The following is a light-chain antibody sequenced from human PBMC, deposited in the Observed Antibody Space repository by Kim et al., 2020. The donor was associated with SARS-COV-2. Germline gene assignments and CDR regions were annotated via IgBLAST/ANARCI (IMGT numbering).Light chain of an antibody. CDR2: QDS. V-gene: IGLV3-1*01. CDR1: KLGDKY. CDR3: QAWDSSFVV. J-gene: IGLJ2*01. Sequence: SYELTQPPSVSVSPGQTASITCSGDKLGDKYACWYQQKPGQSPVLVIYQDSKRPSGIPERFSGSNSGNTATLTISGTQAMDEADYYCQAWDSSFVVFGGGTQPTVL.